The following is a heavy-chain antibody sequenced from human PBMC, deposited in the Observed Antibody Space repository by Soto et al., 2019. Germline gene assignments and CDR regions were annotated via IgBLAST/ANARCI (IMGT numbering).Heavy chain of an antibody. V-gene: IGHV3-23*01. J-gene: IGHJ6*02. CDR3: VRERQLGV. Sequence: LPCADWGSTVRVNAMSWARQAPGKGLEWVSVIDASGGTTYTDSVKGRFTISRDNSKNTLYLQMNSLRVEDTAVYYCVRERQLGVWGQGTTVTVAS. CDR2: IDASGGTT. CDR1: GSTVRVNA. D-gene: IGHD6-6*01.